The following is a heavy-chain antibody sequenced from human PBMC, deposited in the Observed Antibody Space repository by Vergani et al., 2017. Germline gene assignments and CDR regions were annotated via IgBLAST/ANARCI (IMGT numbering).Heavy chain of an antibody. D-gene: IGHD3-10*01. CDR2: ISGSGGST. Sequence: EVQLVESGGGLVQPGGSLRLSCAASGFTFSSYAMSWVRQAPGKGLEWVSAISGSGGSTYYADSVKGRFTISRDNSKNTLYLQMNSLRAEDTAVYYCAKSAGSGSYYKGWFDPWGQGTLVTVSS. CDR1: GFTFSSYA. V-gene: IGHV3-23*04. CDR3: AKSAGSGSYYKGWFDP. J-gene: IGHJ5*02.